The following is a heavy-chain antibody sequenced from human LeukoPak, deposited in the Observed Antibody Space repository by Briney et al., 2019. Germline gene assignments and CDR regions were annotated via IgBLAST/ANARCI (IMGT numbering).Heavy chain of an antibody. V-gene: IGHV3-30-3*01. CDR3: ARDGGIVVVPAALGYFDL. D-gene: IGHD2-2*01. CDR1: GFTFSSYA. CDR2: ISYDGSNK. Sequence: GGSLRLSCAASGFTFSSYAMHWVRQAPGKGLEWVAVISYDGSNKYYADSVKGRFTISRDNSKNTLYLQMNSLRAEDTAVYYCARDGGIVVVPAALGYFDLWGRGTLVTVSS. J-gene: IGHJ2*01.